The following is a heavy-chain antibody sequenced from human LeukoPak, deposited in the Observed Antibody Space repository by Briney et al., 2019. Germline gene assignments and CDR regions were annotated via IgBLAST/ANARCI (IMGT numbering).Heavy chain of an antibody. Sequence: GESPKISCKVSGYSFTSYCIGWVRQMPGKGLEWMGIIYPGESGPTYSPSFQGQVTISVDKSINTAYLQWSSLQASDTAMYYCGMSGDRVPLQDDVFDVWGQGTMVTVST. D-gene: IGHD1-26*01. CDR1: GYSFTSYC. J-gene: IGHJ3*01. CDR3: GMSGDRVPLQDDVFDV. V-gene: IGHV5-51*01. CDR2: IYPGESGP.